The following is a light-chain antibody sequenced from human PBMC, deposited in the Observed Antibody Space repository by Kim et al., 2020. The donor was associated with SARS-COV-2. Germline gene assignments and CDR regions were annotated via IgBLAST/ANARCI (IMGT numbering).Light chain of an antibody. Sequence: PRVTISCTGSSANIGAGYDVHWYQQLPGTAPKLLIYGNSNRPSGVPDRFSGSKSGTSASLAITGLQAEDEADYYCQSYDSSLRGVFGGGTQLTVL. CDR2: GNS. V-gene: IGLV1-40*01. CDR1: SANIGAGYD. CDR3: QSYDSSLRGV. J-gene: IGLJ3*02.